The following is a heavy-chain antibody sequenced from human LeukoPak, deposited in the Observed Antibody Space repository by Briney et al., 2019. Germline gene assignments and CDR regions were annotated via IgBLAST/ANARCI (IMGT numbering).Heavy chain of an antibody. Sequence: KPSETLSLTCTVSGGSITSYYWSWIRQPAGKGLEWIGRLYTSGSTNYNPSLKSRVTISVDKSKNQFSLNLSSVTAADTAVYYCARGSWSFDYWGQGTLVTVSS. J-gene: IGHJ4*02. V-gene: IGHV4-4*07. CDR1: GGSITSYY. CDR2: LYTSGST. D-gene: IGHD6-13*01. CDR3: ARGSWSFDY.